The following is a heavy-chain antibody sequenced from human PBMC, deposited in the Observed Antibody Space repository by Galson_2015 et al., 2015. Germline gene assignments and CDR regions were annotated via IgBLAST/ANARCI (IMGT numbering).Heavy chain of an antibody. CDR2: IKPDGSDV. CDR1: GFSFSSDW. V-gene: IGHV3-7*03. CDR3: TRDRGGASDS. D-gene: IGHD3-10*01. J-gene: IGHJ4*02. Sequence: SLRLSCAASGFSFSSDWMAWVRQTPRKGLEWVAHIKPDGSDVHYGDSVRGRFTISRDNAKNSVYLQMNSLRAEDTAVYSCTRDRGGASDSSCQGTLVTVSS.